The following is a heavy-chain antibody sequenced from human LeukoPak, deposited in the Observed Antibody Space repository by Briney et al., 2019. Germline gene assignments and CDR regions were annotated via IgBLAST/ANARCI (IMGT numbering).Heavy chain of an antibody. J-gene: IGHJ5*02. Sequence: GGSLRLSCAASGFASSSYWMHWVRQAPGKGLVWVSRINSDGSSINYADSVKGRFTISRDNAKNTLYLQMNSLRAEDAAVYYCARGRGPYGWFDPWGQGTLVTVSS. D-gene: IGHD3-10*01. CDR2: INSDGSSI. CDR1: GFASSSYW. V-gene: IGHV3-74*01. CDR3: ARGRGPYGWFDP.